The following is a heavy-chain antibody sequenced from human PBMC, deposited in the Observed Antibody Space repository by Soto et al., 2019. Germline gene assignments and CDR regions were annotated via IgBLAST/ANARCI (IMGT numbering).Heavy chain of an antibody. CDR3: ARDSMVRGNGMDV. CDR2: INHSGST. V-gene: IGHV4-34*01. Sequence: SETLSLTCAVYGGSFSGYYWIWIRQPPGKGLEWIGEINHSGSTNYNPSLKSRVTISVDTSKNQFSLKLSSVTAADTAVYYCARDSMVRGNGMDVWGQGTTVTVSS. J-gene: IGHJ6*02. D-gene: IGHD3-10*01. CDR1: GGSFSGYY.